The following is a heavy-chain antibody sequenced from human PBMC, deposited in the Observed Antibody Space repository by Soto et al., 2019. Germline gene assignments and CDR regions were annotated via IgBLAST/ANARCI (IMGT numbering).Heavy chain of an antibody. CDR2: ISAYNGNT. J-gene: IGHJ4*02. D-gene: IGHD3-10*01. Sequence: QVQLVQSGAEVKKPGASVKVSCKASGYTFTNYAISWVRQAPGQGLEWMGWISAYNGNTNYAQKLQGRVTMTTDTSTSSASMELRSLRSDDTAVYYCARAWFGDFVYYFDYWGQGTLVTASS. CDR1: GYTFTNYA. CDR3: ARAWFGDFVYYFDY. V-gene: IGHV1-18*01.